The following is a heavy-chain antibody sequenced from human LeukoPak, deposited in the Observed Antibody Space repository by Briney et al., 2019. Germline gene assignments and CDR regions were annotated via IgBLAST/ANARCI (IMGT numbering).Heavy chain of an antibody. CDR3: ARLDYYGSGSLHY. J-gene: IGHJ4*02. CDR2: IYYSGST. D-gene: IGHD3-10*01. Sequence: KASETLSLTCTVAGGSINSYYWSWIRQPPGKGLEWIGYIYYSGSTNYNPSLKSRVTISVDTSKNQFSLRLNSVTAADTAVYYCARLDYYGSGSLHYWGQGTLVTVSS. CDR1: GGSINSYY. V-gene: IGHV4-59*01.